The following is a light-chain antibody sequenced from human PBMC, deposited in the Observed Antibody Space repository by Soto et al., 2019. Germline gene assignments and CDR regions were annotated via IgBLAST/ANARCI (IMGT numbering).Light chain of an antibody. V-gene: IGKV3-15*01. CDR3: QQYANWPPWT. Sequence: EIVMTQSPATVSLSPGERATLSCRASQSVVSYLVWYQVKPGQAPRLLIYGASTRATGVPARFSGSGSGTEFTLTITSLQSGDFALYYCQQYANWPPWTFGQGTKVEIK. CDR1: QSVVSY. J-gene: IGKJ1*01. CDR2: GAS.